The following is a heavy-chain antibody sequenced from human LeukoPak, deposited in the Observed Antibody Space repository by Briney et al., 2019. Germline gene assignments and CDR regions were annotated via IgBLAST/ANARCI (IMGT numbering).Heavy chain of an antibody. D-gene: IGHD3-10*01. V-gene: IGHV1-18*01. CDR2: ICVNSGKA. J-gene: IGHJ4*02. CDR1: GYTFIDYG. CDR3: ARDVVLSPKSISRWFGDRSAAGY. Sequence: ASVKVSCKTSGYTFIDYGTSWVRQAPGQTVEWVVWICVNSGKANNAPKFQYRVTLSRHTATNTVYMDLRSHRSDDTAVYYCARDVVLSPKSISRWFGDRSAAGYWGQGNLVIVSS.